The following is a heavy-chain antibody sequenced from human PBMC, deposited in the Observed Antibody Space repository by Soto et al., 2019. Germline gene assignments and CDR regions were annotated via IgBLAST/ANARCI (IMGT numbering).Heavy chain of an antibody. CDR3: ATRKGWTTVVTSQYFQH. Sequence: EVHLLESGGGLVQPGGSLRLSCAASGFTFSSNVMNWVRQAPGKGLEWVSAISGSGDTTYYAESVKGRFTISRDNSKNTLYLQMDSLRAEDTAVYYCATRKGWTTVVTSQYFQHWGQGSQVTVSS. V-gene: IGHV3-23*01. CDR1: GFTFSSNV. J-gene: IGHJ1*01. D-gene: IGHD4-17*01. CDR2: ISGSGDTT.